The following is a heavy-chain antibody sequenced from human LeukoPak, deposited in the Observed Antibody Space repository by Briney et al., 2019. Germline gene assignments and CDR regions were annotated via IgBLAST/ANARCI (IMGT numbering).Heavy chain of an antibody. Sequence: GGSLRLSCAASGFTFSNYAMSWVRQAPGKRLEWVSGISGASGTINYADPVKGRFTISRDNSRNTVYLQMNSLRAEDTAVYYCAKRLGDQRAFDYWGQGPLVTVSS. V-gene: IGHV3-23*01. J-gene: IGHJ4*02. CDR1: GFTFSNYA. D-gene: IGHD2-21*02. CDR2: ISGASGTI. CDR3: AKRLGDQRAFDY.